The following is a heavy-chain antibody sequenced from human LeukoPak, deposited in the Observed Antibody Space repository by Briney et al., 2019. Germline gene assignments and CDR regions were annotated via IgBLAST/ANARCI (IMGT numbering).Heavy chain of an antibody. CDR2: INPSGGST. V-gene: IGHV1-46*01. CDR1: GYTFTSYY. D-gene: IGHD5-18*01. Sequence: ASVKVSCKASGYTFTSYYMHWVRQAPGQGLEWMGVINPSGGSTSYAQKFQGRVTMTRDMSTSTVYMELSSLRSEDTAVYYCARVRNRGYSYAPSDYWGQGTLVTVSS. J-gene: IGHJ4*02. CDR3: ARVRNRGYSYAPSDY.